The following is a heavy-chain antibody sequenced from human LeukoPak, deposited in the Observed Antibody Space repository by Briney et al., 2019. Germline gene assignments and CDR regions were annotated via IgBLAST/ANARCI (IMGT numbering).Heavy chain of an antibody. CDR3: ARVDYYGSGSYYNVDY. CDR2: IFYSGST. J-gene: IGHJ4*02. Sequence: SSETLSLTCTVSGGSISNYYWSWIRQPPGKGLEWIGYIFYSGSTNYNPSLKSRVTISVDTSKNQFSLKLSSVTAADTAVYYCARVDYYGSGSYYNVDYWGQGTLVTVSS. V-gene: IGHV4-59*01. D-gene: IGHD3-10*01. CDR1: GGSISNYY.